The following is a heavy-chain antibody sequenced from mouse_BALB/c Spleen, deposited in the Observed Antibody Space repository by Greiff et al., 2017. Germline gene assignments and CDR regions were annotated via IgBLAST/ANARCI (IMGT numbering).Heavy chain of an antibody. J-gene: IGHJ3*01. D-gene: IGHD1-2*01. CDR3: ARDTTAAWFAY. V-gene: IGHV5-6-5*01. Sequence: DVMLVESGGGLVKPGGSLKLSCAASGFTFSSYAMSWVRQTPEKRLEWVASISSGGSTYYPDSVKGRFTISRDNARNILYLQMSSLRSEDTAMYYCARDTTAAWFAYWGQGTLVTVSA. CDR1: GFTFSSYA. CDR2: ISSGGST.